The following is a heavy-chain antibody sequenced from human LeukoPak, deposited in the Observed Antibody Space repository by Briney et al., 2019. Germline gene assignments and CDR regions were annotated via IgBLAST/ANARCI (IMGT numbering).Heavy chain of an antibody. CDR1: GYTFTRFY. V-gene: IGHV1-46*01. J-gene: IGHJ6*02. CDR3: ARDPYDASGDYVERYGMDV. D-gene: IGHD3-22*01. CDR2: INSSGGST. Sequence: ASVKVSCKASGYTFTRFYIHWVRQAPGQGLEWMGIINSSGGSTNYAQRFQGRVTMTRDTSSSTVNMELSSLRSEDTAVYYCARDPYDASGDYVERYGMDVWGQGTTVTVSS.